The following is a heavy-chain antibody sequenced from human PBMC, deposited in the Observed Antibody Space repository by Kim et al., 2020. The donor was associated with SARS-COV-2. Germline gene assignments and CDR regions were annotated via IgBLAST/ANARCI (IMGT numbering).Heavy chain of an antibody. V-gene: IGHV1-69*13. J-gene: IGHJ6*02. CDR1: GGTFSSYA. CDR3: IAAAGYYYYGMDV. CDR2: IIPIFGTA. D-gene: IGHD6-13*01. Sequence: SVKVSCKASGGTFSSYAISWVRQAPGQGLEWMGGIIPIFGTANYAQKFQGRVTITADESTSTAYMELSSLRSEDTAVYYCIAAAGYYYYGMDVWGQGTTVTVSS.